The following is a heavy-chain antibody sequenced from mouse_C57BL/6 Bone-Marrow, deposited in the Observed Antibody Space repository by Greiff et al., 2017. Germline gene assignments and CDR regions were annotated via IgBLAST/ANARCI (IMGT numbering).Heavy chain of an antibody. CDR1: GYTFTDYY. J-gene: IGHJ1*03. V-gene: IGHV1-19*01. D-gene: IGHD1-3*01. Sequence: EVKLVESGPVLVKPGASVKMSCKASGYTFTDYYMNWVKQSHGKSLEWIGVINPYNGGTSYNQKVKGKATLTVDKSSSTAYMELNSLTSEDSAVYYCARKSNWYFDVWGTGTTVTVSS. CDR2: INPYNGGT. CDR3: ARKSNWYFDV.